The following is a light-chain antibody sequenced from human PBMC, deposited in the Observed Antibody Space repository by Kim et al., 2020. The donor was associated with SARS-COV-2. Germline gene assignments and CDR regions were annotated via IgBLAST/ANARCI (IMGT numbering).Light chain of an antibody. V-gene: IGLV7-46*02. CDR2: DTF. CDR3: LLSLGAAGGVI. J-gene: IGLJ2*01. CDR1: IGPFTSAQY. Sequence: GTVPLTCGASIGPFTSAQYPYWFQQRPGQAPRTLIYDTFPKRPWTPARFSGSVLGGKAVLTLFGARPEDEADYYCLLSLGAAGGVIFGGGTQLTVL.